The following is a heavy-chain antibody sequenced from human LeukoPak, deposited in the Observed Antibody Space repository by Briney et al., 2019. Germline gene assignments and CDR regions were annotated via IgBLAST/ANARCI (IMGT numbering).Heavy chain of an antibody. V-gene: IGHV3-23*01. CDR2: ISGSGGST. J-gene: IGHJ4*02. Sequence: GGSLRLSCAASGFTFSSYAMSWVRQAPGKGLEWVSAISGSGGSTYYADSVKGRFTSSRDNPKNTLYLQINSLRAEDTAVYYCAKDMQTWPRFPDYWGQGTLVTVSS. CDR3: AKDMQTWPRFPDY. CDR1: GFTFSSYA. D-gene: IGHD5-12*01.